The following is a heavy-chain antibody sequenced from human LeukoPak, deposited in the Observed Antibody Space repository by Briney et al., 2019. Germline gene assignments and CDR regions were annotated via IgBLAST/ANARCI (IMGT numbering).Heavy chain of an antibody. V-gene: IGHV1-2*02. Sequence: WVRQAPGQGLEWMGWINPNSGGTNYAQKFQGRVTMTRDTSISTAYMELSRLRSDDTAVYYCANLRGPSTVLLVWGQGTLVTVSS. CDR3: ANLRGPSTVLLV. D-gene: IGHD4-17*01. CDR2: INPNSGGT. J-gene: IGHJ4*02.